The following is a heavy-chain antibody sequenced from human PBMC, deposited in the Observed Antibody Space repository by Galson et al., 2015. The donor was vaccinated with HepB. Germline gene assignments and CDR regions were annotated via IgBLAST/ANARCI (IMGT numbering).Heavy chain of an antibody. CDR1: GFTFSSYA. Sequence: SLRLSCAASGFTFSSYAMSWVRQAPGKGLEWVSAISGSGGSTYYADSVKGRFTISRDNSKNTLYLQMNSLRAEDTAVYYCAKVADGNRPGWGAGSGSYYYYYYYGMDVWGQGTTVTVSS. CDR2: ISGSGGST. CDR3: AKVADGNRPGWGAGSGSYYYYYYYGMDV. D-gene: IGHD3-10*01. J-gene: IGHJ6*02. V-gene: IGHV3-23*01.